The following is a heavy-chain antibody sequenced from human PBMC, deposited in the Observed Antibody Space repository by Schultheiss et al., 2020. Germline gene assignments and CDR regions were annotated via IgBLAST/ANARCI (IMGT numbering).Heavy chain of an antibody. CDR1: GFTFSSYG. V-gene: IGHV3-30*03. D-gene: IGHD3-10*02. CDR3: TTDPAYVKRYY. CDR2: ISYDGSNK. Sequence: WGSLRLSCAASGFTFSSYGMHWVRQAPGKGLEWVAVISYDGSNKYYADSVKGRFTISRDNSKNTLYLQMNSLKTEDTAVYYCTTDPAYVKRYYWGQGTLVTVSS. J-gene: IGHJ4*02.